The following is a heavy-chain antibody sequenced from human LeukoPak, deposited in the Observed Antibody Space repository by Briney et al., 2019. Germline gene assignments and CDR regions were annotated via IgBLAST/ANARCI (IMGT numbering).Heavy chain of an antibody. CDR2: IDSDGSTT. Sequence: GGSLRLSCETSGFTFSRYWMNWVRQAPGKGLAWVAGIDSDGSTTKYADSVKGRFTIFRDNAKNTLYLQMNSLRAEDTAVYYCTKSNWFDPWGQGTLVTVSS. CDR1: GFTFSRYW. V-gene: IGHV3-74*03. J-gene: IGHJ5*02. CDR3: TKSNWFDP.